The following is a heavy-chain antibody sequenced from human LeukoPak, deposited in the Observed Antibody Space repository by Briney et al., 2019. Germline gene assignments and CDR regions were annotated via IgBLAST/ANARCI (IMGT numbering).Heavy chain of an antibody. J-gene: IGHJ3*02. CDR3: ARTYYDILTGWAAFDI. Sequence: PSETLSLTCTVSGGSFSSGGSYWSWIRQPPGKGLEWIGYIYHSGNTYYNPSLESRVTISVDTSKNQFSLKLSSVTAADTAVYYCARTYYDILTGWAAFDIWGQGTMVTVSS. CDR2: IYHSGNT. V-gene: IGHV4-30-2*01. D-gene: IGHD3-9*01. CDR1: GGSFSSGGSY.